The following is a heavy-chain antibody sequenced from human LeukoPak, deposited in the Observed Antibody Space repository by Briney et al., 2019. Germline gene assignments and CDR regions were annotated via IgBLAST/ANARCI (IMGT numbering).Heavy chain of an antibody. CDR2: IKSDGITI. J-gene: IGHJ4*02. Sequence: GGSLRLSCAASGFTFSSYMMHGARQAPGKGLVWVPRIKSDGITITYADSVKGRFTISRDNAKNTLYLQMNSLRAEDTAVYYCASNNDYWGQGTLVTVSP. CDR1: GFTFSSYM. V-gene: IGHV3-74*01. CDR3: ASNNDY. D-gene: IGHD2/OR15-2a*01.